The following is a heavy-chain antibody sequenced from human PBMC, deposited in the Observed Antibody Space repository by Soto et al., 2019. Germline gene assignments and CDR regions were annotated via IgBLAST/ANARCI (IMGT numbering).Heavy chain of an antibody. Sequence: SETLSLTCTVSGGSISSSSYYWGWIRQPPGKGLEWIGEIYHSGSTNYNPSLKSRVTISVDTSKNQFSLKLSSVTAAYTAVYYCARGRWLRSSFDNWGQGTLVTVSS. CDR1: GGSISSSSYY. CDR2: IYHSGST. V-gene: IGHV4-39*07. D-gene: IGHD5-12*01. J-gene: IGHJ4*02. CDR3: ARGRWLRSSFDN.